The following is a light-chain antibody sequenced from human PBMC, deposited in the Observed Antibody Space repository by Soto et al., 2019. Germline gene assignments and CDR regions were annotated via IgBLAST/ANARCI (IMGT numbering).Light chain of an antibody. CDR3: QQYNSYSGT. CDR1: QSISSW. J-gene: IGKJ1*01. CDR2: KAS. V-gene: IGKV1-5*03. Sequence: DIQMTQSPSTLSASVGDRVTITCRASQSISSWLAWYQQKPGKAPKLLIYKASSLESGVPSRFSGSGSGTEFTLTISSLQPDDFATSYCQQYNSYSGTFGQGTKVEIK.